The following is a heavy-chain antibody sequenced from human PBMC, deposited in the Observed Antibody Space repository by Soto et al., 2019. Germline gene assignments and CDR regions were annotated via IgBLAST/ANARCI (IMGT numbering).Heavy chain of an antibody. Sequence: PSEILSLTCTVSGGSISSGGYYWSWIRQHPGKGLEWIGYIYYSGSTYYNPSLKSRVTISVDTSKNQFSLKLSSVTAADTAVYYCARVLGIYYDSSGYYFDYWGQGTLVTVSS. CDR1: GGSISSGGYY. D-gene: IGHD3-22*01. J-gene: IGHJ4*02. CDR3: ARVLGIYYDSSGYYFDY. V-gene: IGHV4-31*03. CDR2: IYYSGST.